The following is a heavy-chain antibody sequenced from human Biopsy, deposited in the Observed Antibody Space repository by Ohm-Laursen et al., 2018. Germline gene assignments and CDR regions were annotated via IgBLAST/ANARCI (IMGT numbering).Heavy chain of an antibody. J-gene: IGHJ5*01. CDR2: IDPKSGGT. CDR3: ARELGDFWGGRQFDF. Sequence: ASVKVSCKASAYSFGDHRIHWVRQAPGQGLEWMGWIDPKSGGTNYAQKFQGRVTMTRDTSISTTYMELRRLTSDDTAVFYCARELGDFWGGRQFDFWGQGTLVPVSS. CDR1: AYSFGDHR. D-gene: IGHD3-3*01. V-gene: IGHV1-2*02.